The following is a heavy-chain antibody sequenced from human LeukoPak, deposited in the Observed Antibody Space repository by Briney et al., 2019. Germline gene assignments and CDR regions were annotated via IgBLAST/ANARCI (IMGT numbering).Heavy chain of an antibody. D-gene: IGHD5-24*01. CDR2: NRDGSNT. V-gene: IGHV3-74*01. J-gene: IGHJ4*02. Sequence: GGSLRLSCAASGFTFRNYWMHWVGQVPGKGLVWVSRNRDGSNTDYADSVKGRFIISRDNVKNTLYLQMNSLRADDTAVYYCARDGDAYNFDFWGQGALVTVSS. CDR1: GFTFRNYW. CDR3: ARDGDAYNFDF.